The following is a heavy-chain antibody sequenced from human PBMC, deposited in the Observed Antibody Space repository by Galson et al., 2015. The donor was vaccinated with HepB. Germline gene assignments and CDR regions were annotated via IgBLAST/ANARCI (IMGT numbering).Heavy chain of an antibody. D-gene: IGHD3-10*01. V-gene: IGHV2-5*02. Sequence: ALVKPTQTLTLTCTFSGFSLSTSGVGVGWIRQPPGKALEWPALIYWDDDKRYSPSLKSRLTTTKDTSKNQVVLTMTNMDPVDTATYYCAHRTYGSGSSPFDIWGQGTMVTVSS. CDR2: IYWDDDK. CDR1: GFSLSTSGVG. J-gene: IGHJ3*02. CDR3: AHRTYGSGSSPFDI.